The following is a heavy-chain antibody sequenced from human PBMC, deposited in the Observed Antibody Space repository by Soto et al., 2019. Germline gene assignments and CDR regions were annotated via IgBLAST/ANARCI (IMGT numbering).Heavy chain of an antibody. CDR1: GGTFSSYA. Sequence: SVKVSCKASGGTFSSYAISWVRQAPGQGLEWMGGIIPIFGTANYAQKFQGRVTITADESTSTAYMELSSLRSEDTAVYYCAGGKRKEVSKGYYYWGQGTLGTVSS. CDR2: IIPIFGTA. D-gene: IGHD2-21*01. J-gene: IGHJ4*02. V-gene: IGHV1-69*13. CDR3: AGGKRKEVSKGYYY.